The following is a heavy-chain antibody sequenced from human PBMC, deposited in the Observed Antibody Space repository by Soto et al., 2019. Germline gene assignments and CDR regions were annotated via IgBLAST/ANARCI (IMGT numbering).Heavy chain of an antibody. CDR1: GASISYGGYY. CDR2: IYHSGST. CDR3: ARARLVVVDATRTLGNWFDH. V-gene: IGHV4-31*03. Sequence: PSETLSLTCTVCGASISYGGYYWSWIRQRPVEGLEWIGYIYHSGSTYYNPSLKSRLTSSVDKSKDQFSLELSSVTAADTAVYYCARARLVVVDATRTLGNWFDHWGQGILVTVSS. J-gene: IGHJ5*02. D-gene: IGHD1-1*01.